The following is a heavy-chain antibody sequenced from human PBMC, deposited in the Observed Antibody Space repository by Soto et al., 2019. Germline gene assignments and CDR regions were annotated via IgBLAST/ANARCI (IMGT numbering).Heavy chain of an antibody. CDR3: ARLRGGGSGYSDSLSRPLFDY. V-gene: IGHV1-46*01. J-gene: IGHJ4*02. Sequence: GASVKVSCKASGYTFTSYYMHWVRQAPGQGLEWMGIINPSGGSTSYAQKFQGRVTMTRDTSTSTVYMELSSLRSEDTAVYYCARLRGGGSGYSDSLSRPLFDYWGQGTLVTVSS. CDR1: GYTFTSYY. D-gene: IGHD3-22*01. CDR2: INPSGGST.